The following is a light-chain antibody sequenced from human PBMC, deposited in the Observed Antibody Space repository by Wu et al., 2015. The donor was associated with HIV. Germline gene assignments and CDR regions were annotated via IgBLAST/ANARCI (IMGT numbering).Light chain of an antibody. CDR1: QTVYNY. Sequence: EVVLTQSPATLSLSPGERATLSCRASQTVYNYFAWYQQRPGQAPRLLIKDASNRASGIPDRFSGGGSGTDFTLTISSLEPEDFAVYYCQQYNNWPRTFGQGTKLEIK. J-gene: IGKJ2*01. CDR3: QQYNNWPRT. CDR2: DAS. V-gene: IGKV3-11*01.